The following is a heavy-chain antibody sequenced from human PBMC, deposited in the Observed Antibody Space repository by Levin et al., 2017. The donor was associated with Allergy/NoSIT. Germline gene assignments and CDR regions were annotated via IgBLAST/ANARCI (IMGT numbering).Heavy chain of an antibody. Sequence: PSETLSLTCTVSGGSISSGGYYWSWIRQHPGKGLEWIGYIYYSGSTYYNPSLKSRVTISVDTSKNQFSLKLSSVTAADTAVYYCARAASSGYYQLQSFFDYWGQGTLVTVSS. V-gene: IGHV4-31*03. CDR1: GGSISSGGYY. CDR3: ARAASSGYYQLQSFFDY. J-gene: IGHJ4*02. D-gene: IGHD3-22*01. CDR2: IYYSGST.